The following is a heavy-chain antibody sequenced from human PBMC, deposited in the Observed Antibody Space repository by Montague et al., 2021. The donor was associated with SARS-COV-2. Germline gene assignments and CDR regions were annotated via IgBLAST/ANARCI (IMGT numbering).Heavy chain of an antibody. CDR3: ARGMAPEGRWFDS. Sequence: SETLSLTCSVSGDSISGYYWSWVRQAAGKRLEWIGRIFVGASTDYNPSLMSRFSLSGDKSKNQFSLKVTSVTAADTAIYYCARGMAPEGRWFDSWGHGMLVTVSS. V-gene: IGHV4-4*07. J-gene: IGHJ5*01. CDR1: GDSISGYY. CDR2: IFVGAST. D-gene: IGHD2-2*01.